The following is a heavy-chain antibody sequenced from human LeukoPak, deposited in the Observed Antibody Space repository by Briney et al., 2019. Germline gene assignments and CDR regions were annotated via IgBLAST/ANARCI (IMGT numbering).Heavy chain of an antibody. V-gene: IGHV4-34*01. CDR2: IYYSGST. J-gene: IGHJ5*02. CDR3: AYDFWSGYPNWFDP. D-gene: IGHD3-3*01. Sequence: TSETLSLTCAVYGGSFSGYYWSWIRQPPGKGLEWIGSIYYSGSTYYNPSLKSRVTISVDTSKNQFSLKLSSVTAADTAVYYCAYDFWSGYPNWFDPWGQGTLVTVSS. CDR1: GGSFSGYY.